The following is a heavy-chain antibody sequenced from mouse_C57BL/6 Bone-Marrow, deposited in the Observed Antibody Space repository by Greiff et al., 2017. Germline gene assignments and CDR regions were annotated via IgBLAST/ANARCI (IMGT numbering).Heavy chain of an antibody. CDR3: AREYYNYYAMDY. CDR1: GYTFTSYW. D-gene: IGHD1-1*01. Sequence: QVQLQQPGAELVKPGASVKLSCKASGYTFTSYWMHWVKQRPGQGLEWIGMIHPNSGSTNYNEKFKSKATLTVDKSSSTAYMQLSSLTSEDSAVYYCAREYYNYYAMDYGGQGTSVTVSS. CDR2: IHPNSGST. J-gene: IGHJ4*01. V-gene: IGHV1-64*01.